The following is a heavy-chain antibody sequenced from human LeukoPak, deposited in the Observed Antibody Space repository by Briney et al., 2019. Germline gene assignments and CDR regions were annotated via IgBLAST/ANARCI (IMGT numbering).Heavy chain of an antibody. CDR2: ISSRSSYI. CDR1: GFTFSSYS. Sequence: GGSLRLSCAASGFTFSSYSMNWVRQAPGKGLEWVSYISSRSSYIYYADSVKGRFTISRDNAKNSLYLQMNSLRAEDTAVYYCAREAAAGKMDVWGKGTTVTVSS. J-gene: IGHJ6*04. D-gene: IGHD6-13*01. V-gene: IGHV3-21*05. CDR3: AREAAAGKMDV.